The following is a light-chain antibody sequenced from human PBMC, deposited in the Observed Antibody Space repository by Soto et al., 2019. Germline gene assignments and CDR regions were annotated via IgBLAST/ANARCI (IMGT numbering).Light chain of an antibody. V-gene: IGKV3-20*01. CDR1: QTVSSSC. CDR3: HHYDNSFALP. J-gene: IGKJ4*01. Sequence: EIVLTQSPGTLSLSPGESATLFCRASQTVSSSCLAWYQQKPGQAPMLLIYGVSSSATGIPDRFSGSGSGTDFTLTISRLQPEDFSVYYCHHYDNSFALPFGGGPKVDIK. CDR2: GVS.